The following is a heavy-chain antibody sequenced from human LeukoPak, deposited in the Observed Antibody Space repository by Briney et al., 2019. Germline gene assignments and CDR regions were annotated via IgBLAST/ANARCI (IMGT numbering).Heavy chain of an antibody. J-gene: IGHJ4*02. D-gene: IGHD3-10*01. CDR1: GFTFSSYW. CDR2: ILYDGSNK. CDR3: ARDWGYGSGTYVVY. Sequence: GGSLRLSCAASGFTFSSYWMHWVRQAPGKGLEWVAVILYDGSNKYYADSVKGRFTISRDNSKNTLYLQMNSQRVEDTAVYYCARDWGYGSGTYVVYWGQGTLVTVSS. V-gene: IGHV3-30-3*01.